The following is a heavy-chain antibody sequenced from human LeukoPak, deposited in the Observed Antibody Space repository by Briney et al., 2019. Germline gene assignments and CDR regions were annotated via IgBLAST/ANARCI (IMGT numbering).Heavy chain of an antibody. CDR2: IYTSGST. Sequence: SETLSLTCTVSGGSISSGSYYWSWIRQPAGKGLEWIGRIYTSGSTNYNPSLKSRVTISVDTSKNQFSLKLSSVTAADTAVYHCARERNDHSNYVVSYFDYWGQGTLVTVSS. D-gene: IGHD4-11*01. V-gene: IGHV4-61*02. CDR1: GGSISSGSYY. CDR3: ARERNDHSNYVVSYFDY. J-gene: IGHJ4*02.